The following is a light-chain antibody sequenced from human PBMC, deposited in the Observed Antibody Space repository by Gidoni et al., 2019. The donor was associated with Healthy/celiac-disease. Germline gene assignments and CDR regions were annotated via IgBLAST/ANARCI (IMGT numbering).Light chain of an antibody. J-gene: IGKJ1*01. CDR3: QQYDNLPRT. CDR1: QDISNY. CDR2: DAS. Sequence: DIQLTKSPSSLSASVGDRVTITCQASQDISNYLNWYQQKPGKAPKLLIYDASNLDTGVPSRCSGSGSGTDFTFTISSLQPEDIATYYCQQYDNLPRTFGQGTKVEIK. V-gene: IGKV1-33*01.